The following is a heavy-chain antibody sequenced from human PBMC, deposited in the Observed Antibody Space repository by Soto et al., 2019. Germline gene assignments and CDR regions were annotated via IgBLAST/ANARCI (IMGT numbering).Heavy chain of an antibody. CDR2: ISGYNANT. J-gene: IGHJ6*02. V-gene: IGHV1-18*01. Sequence: QVQLVQSGAEVKKPGALVKVSCKASGYSITRYGISWVRQAPGQGLEWMGWISGYNANTNYPENLQGRVTMTTDTSTSTAYMEVRNLISDDTAVYYCARMGDVPYYYYGLDVWGQGTTVTVSS. CDR3: ARMGDVPYYYYGLDV. CDR1: GYSITRYG. D-gene: IGHD3-16*01.